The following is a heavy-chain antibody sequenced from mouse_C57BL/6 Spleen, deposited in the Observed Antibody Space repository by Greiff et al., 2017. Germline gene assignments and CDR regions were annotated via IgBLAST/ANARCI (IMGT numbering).Heavy chain of an antibody. D-gene: IGHD2-5*01. V-gene: IGHV5-17*01. CDR3: AMSNYVAMDY. J-gene: IGHJ4*01. Sequence: EVMLVESGGGLVKPGGSLKLSCAASGFTFSDYGMHWVRQAPEKGLEWVAYISSGSSTIYYADTVKGRFTISRDNAKNTLFLQMTSLRSEDTAMYYCAMSNYVAMDYWGQGTSVTVSS. CDR2: ISSGSSTI. CDR1: GFTFSDYG.